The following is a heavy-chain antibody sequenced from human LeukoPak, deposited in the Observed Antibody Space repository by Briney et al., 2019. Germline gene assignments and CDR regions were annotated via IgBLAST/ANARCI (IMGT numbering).Heavy chain of an antibody. CDR1: GDSMSRSTYY. CDR2: VYYTGTT. V-gene: IGHV4-39*07. Sequence: PSETLSLTCLVSGDSMSRSTYYWVWIRQPPGKGLEWIGSVYYTGTTYCNPSLESRVTISVDTSKNHFSLRLTSVSAADTAVYYCARGPGYGGSPLDFWGQGTLVTVFS. J-gene: IGHJ4*02. D-gene: IGHD5-12*01. CDR3: ARGPGYGGSPLDF.